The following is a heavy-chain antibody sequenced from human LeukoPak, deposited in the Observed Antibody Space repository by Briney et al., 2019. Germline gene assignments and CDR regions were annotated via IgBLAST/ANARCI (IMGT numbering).Heavy chain of an antibody. D-gene: IGHD6-13*01. Sequence: ASVKVSCKASGGTFSSYAISWVRQAPGQGLEWMGGIIPIFGTANYAQKFQGRVTITADESTSTAYMELSSLRSEDTAVYYCARGQRGLAAAGTGLKDWGQGTLVTVSS. CDR1: GGTFSSYA. CDR2: IIPIFGTA. J-gene: IGHJ4*02. V-gene: IGHV1-69*13. CDR3: ARGQRGLAAAGTGLKD.